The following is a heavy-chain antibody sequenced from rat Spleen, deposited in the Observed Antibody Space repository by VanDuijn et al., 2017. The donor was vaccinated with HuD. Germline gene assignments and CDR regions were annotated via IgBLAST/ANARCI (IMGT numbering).Heavy chain of an antibody. V-gene: IGHV2-72*01. D-gene: IGHD1-11*01. J-gene: IGHJ3*01. Sequence: QVHLKESGPGLMQPSETLSLTCTVSGFSLTSNGVGWVRQPLGKGLVWMGTIWAAGSTNYNSAVQSRLSISRDTSKSQVFLKMNSLQTEDTAIYFCTRTYGGYTSHWFAYWGQGTLVTVSS. CDR1: GFSLTSNG. CDR2: IWAAGST. CDR3: TRTYGGYTSHWFAY.